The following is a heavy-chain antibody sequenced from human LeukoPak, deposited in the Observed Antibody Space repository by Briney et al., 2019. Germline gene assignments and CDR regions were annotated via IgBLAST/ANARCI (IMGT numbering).Heavy chain of an antibody. D-gene: IGHD4-11*01. Sequence: ASVKVSCKASGGTFISYAISWVRQAPGQGLEWMGRIIPILGIANYAQKFQGRVTITADKSTSTAYMELSSLRSEDTAVYYCARGSPMTTVTRYYYGMDVWGQGTTVTVSS. CDR2: IIPILGIA. J-gene: IGHJ6*02. CDR3: ARGSPMTTVTRYYYGMDV. CDR1: GGTFISYA. V-gene: IGHV1-69*04.